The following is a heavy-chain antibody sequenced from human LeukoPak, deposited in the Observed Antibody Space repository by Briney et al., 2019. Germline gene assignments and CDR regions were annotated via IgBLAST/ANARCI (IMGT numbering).Heavy chain of an antibody. J-gene: IGHJ4*02. CDR1: GLTFSSYA. CDR3: AKGRSSSWYGDY. CDR2: ISGSGGST. Sequence: GGSLRLSCAASGLTFSSYAMSWVRQAPGKGLEWVSAISGSGGSTYYADSVKGRFTTSRDNSKNTLYLQMSSLRAEDTAVYYCAKGRSSSWYGDYWGQGTLVTVSS. D-gene: IGHD6-13*01. V-gene: IGHV3-23*01.